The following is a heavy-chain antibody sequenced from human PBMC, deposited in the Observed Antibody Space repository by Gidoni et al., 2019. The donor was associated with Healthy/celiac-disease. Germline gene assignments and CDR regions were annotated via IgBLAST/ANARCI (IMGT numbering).Heavy chain of an antibody. V-gene: IGHV4-39*01. CDR2: IYYSGST. Sequence: QLQLQESGTGLVKPSETLSLTCTVPGGSISSSRYYWGWSRQPPGKGLEWIGSIYYSGSTYYNPSLKCRVTISVDTSKNQFSLKLSSVTAADTAVYYCARHKDIVVSDYWGQGTLVTVSS. CDR3: ARHKDIVVSDY. J-gene: IGHJ4*02. CDR1: GGSISSSRYY. D-gene: IGHD2-2*01.